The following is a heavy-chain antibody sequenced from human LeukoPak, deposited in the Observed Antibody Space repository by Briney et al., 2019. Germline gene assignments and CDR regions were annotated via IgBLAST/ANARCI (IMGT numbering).Heavy chain of an antibody. CDR2: AYYRSKWYN. D-gene: IGHD2-15*01. Sequence: SQTLSLTCAISGDSVSSNSVGWNWIRQSPSRGLERLGSAYYRSKWYNEYAGSVRSPITITPDTSNNQFSLQLNSVTPEDTAVYYCTRDLYCSGASCSFDYWGQGPLVTVSS. CDR1: GDSVSSNSVG. J-gene: IGHJ4*02. V-gene: IGHV6-1*01. CDR3: TRDLYCSGASCSFDY.